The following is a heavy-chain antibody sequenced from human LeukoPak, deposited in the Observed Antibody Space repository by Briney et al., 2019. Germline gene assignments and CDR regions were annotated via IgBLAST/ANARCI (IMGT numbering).Heavy chain of an antibody. J-gene: IGHJ3*02. CDR3: AKGSGNYLSDAFDI. CDR1: GFTFSSYA. D-gene: IGHD6-19*01. V-gene: IGHV3-23*01. Sequence: GGSLRLSCAASGFTFSSYAMNWVRQVPGKGLECVSVISGSGAGTYYADSVKGRFTISRDNSKNTIYLQMNSLRVEGTAVYYCAKGSGNYLSDAFDIWGQGTMVTVSS. CDR2: ISGSGAGT.